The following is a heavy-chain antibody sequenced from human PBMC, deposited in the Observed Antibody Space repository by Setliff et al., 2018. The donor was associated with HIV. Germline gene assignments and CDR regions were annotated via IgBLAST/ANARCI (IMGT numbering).Heavy chain of an antibody. D-gene: IGHD6-19*01. CDR2: ISAFNGPT. J-gene: IGHJ4*02. CDR3: ARSPRYSSGWYDSYFDQ. CDR1: GYTFTNYR. Sequence: ASVKVSCKASGYTFTNYRITWVRQAPGQGLAWMGWISAFNGPTNYAQKFQGRVTITTDESTSTAYMELSRLGSDDTAVYYCARSPRYSSGWYDSYFDQWGQGTLVTVSS. V-gene: IGHV1-18*01.